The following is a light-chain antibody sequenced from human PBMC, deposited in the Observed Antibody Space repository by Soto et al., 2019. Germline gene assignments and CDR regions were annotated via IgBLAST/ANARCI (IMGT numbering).Light chain of an antibody. V-gene: IGLV2-14*01. CDR2: AVS. Sequence: QSALTKPASVSGSPGQSITISCTGTSSDVGGYNHVSWYQNSPGNAPKLILCAVSDRSSGVSHRFSGSKSGNTASLTISGLQAYDEADYYCCSYTSLSTVVFGGGTKITVL. CDR1: SSDVGGYNH. J-gene: IGLJ2*01. CDR3: CSYTSLSTVV.